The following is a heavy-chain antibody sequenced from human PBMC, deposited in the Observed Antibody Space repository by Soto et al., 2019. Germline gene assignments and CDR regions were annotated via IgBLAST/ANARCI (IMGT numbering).Heavy chain of an antibody. V-gene: IGHV1-8*01. D-gene: IGHD2-21*02. J-gene: IGHJ3*02. Sequence: QVQLVQSGAEVKKPGASVKVSCQASGYAFTTYDIHWVRQASGQGLEWVGRLNPNSGDTVYAQRFRGRVTLTRDTSKHTAYMELSSLRSDDTAVYYCASRYRVVTSIHAFDMWGQGTMVTVSS. CDR3: ASRYRVVTSIHAFDM. CDR1: GYAFTTYD. CDR2: LNPNSGDT.